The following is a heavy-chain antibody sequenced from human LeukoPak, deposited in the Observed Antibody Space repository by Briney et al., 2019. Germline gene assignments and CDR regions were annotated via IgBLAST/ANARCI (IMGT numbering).Heavy chain of an antibody. V-gene: IGHV4-59*01. D-gene: IGHD3-3*01. Sequence: SETLSLTCTVSGGSISTYYWNWIRQPPGKGLEWIGYIYYSGSTNYNPSLKSRVTISVDTSKNQFSLKLSSVTAADTAVYYCAREKRNYDFWSGYGIGYYYGMDVWGQGTTVTVSS. CDR1: GGSISTYY. CDR3: AREKRNYDFWSGYGIGYYYGMDV. CDR2: IYYSGST. J-gene: IGHJ6*02.